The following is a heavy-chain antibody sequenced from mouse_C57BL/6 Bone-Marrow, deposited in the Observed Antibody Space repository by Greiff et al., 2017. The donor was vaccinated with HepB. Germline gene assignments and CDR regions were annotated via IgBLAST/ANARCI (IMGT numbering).Heavy chain of an antibody. CDR3: ARDYGSSQDYYAMDY. D-gene: IGHD1-1*01. CDR2: IYPGSGST. V-gene: IGHV1-55*01. J-gene: IGHJ4*01. Sequence: QVQLQQPGAELVKPGASVKMSCKASGYTFTSYWITWVKQRPGQGLEWIGDIYPGSGSTNYNEKFKSKATLIVDTSSSTAYMQLSSLTSEDSAVYYCARDYGSSQDYYAMDYWGQGTSVTVSS. CDR1: GYTFTSYW.